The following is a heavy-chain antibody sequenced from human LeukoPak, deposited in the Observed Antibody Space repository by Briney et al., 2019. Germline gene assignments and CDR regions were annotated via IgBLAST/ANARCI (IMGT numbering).Heavy chain of an antibody. CDR1: GFTFSDYY. J-gene: IGHJ5*02. CDR2: ISSSGSTI. CDR3: ATDSSGHENWFDP. Sequence: GGSLRLSCAASGFTFSDYYMSWIRQAPGKGLEWVSYISSSGSTIYYADSVKGRFTISRDNAKNSLYLQMNSLRAEDTAVYYCATDSSGHENWFDPWGQGTLVTVSS. V-gene: IGHV3-11*01. D-gene: IGHD3-22*01.